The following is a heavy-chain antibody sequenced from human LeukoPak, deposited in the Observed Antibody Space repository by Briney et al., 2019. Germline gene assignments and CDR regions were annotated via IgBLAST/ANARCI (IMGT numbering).Heavy chain of an antibody. CDR1: GYTFTDYY. J-gene: IGHJ4*02. V-gene: IGHV1-2*02. CDR2: INPNTGGT. D-gene: IGHD2/OR15-2a*01. CDR3: ARAPGRGNSQAFEY. Sequence: GASVKVSCKASGYTFTDYYMHWVRQAPGQGLEWMGWINPNTGGTYSAQKFQGRVTMTRDTSISTAYIELSRLRSDDTAVYFCARAPGRGNSQAFEYWGQGTLVTVSS.